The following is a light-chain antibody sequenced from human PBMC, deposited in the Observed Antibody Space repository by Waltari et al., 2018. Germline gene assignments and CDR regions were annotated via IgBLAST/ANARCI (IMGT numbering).Light chain of an antibody. CDR3: AAWDDRLNGLYV. J-gene: IGLJ1*01. CDR2: GNN. CDR1: SSNIGTNT. Sequence: QSVLTQPPSVSGTPGQRVTISCSGSSSNIGTNTVDWYQHLPGSAPKLLIYGNNQWPSGVPDRFSGSKSGTSASLAISGLQSEDEADYYCAAWDDRLNGLYVFVAGTKVTVL. V-gene: IGLV1-44*01.